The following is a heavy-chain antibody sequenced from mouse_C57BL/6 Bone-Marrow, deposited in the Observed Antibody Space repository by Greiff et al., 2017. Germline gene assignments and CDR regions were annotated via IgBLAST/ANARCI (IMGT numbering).Heavy chain of an antibody. CDR1: GFTFSSYA. D-gene: IGHD2-4*01. CDR3: ARVGSTMIRYFDV. CDR2: ISDGGSYT. J-gene: IGHJ1*03. Sequence: EVQGVESGGGLVKPGGSLKLSCAASGFTFSSYAMSWVRQTPEKRLEWVATISDGGSYTYYPDNVKGRFTISRDNAKNNLYLQMSHLKSEDTAMYYCARVGSTMIRYFDVWGTGTTVTVSS. V-gene: IGHV5-4*01.